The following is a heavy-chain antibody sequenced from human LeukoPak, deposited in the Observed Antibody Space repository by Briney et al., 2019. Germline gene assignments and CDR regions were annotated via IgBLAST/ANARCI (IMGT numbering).Heavy chain of an antibody. V-gene: IGHV4-4*09. CDR2: IYTSGST. D-gene: IGHD3-10*01. Sequence: PSETLSLTCTVSGGSISSYYWSWIRQPPGKGLEWIGYIYTSGSTNYNPSLKSRVTISVDTSKNQFSLKLSSVTAADTAVYYCARLITFGDYMDVWGKGTTVTVSS. CDR1: GGSISSYY. CDR3: ARLITFGDYMDV. J-gene: IGHJ6*03.